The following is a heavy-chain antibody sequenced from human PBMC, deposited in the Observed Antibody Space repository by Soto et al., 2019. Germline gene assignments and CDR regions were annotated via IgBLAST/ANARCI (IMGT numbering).Heavy chain of an antibody. CDR3: ARAEYSSSSLDFDY. D-gene: IGHD6-6*01. Sequence: ASVKVSCKASGYTFTGYYMHWVPQAPGQGLEWMGWINPNSGGTNYAQKFQGWVTMTRDTSISTAYMELSRLRSDDTAVYYCARAEYSSSSLDFDYWGQGTLVTV. V-gene: IGHV1-2*04. J-gene: IGHJ4*02. CDR1: GYTFTGYY. CDR2: INPNSGGT.